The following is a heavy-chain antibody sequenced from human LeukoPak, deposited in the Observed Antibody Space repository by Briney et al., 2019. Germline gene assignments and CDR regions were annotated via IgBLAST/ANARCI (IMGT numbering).Heavy chain of an antibody. CDR3: ARYCSSTSCYQYFQH. J-gene: IGHJ1*01. CDR1: GYSISSGYY. Sequence: SETLSLTCAVSGYSISSGYYWGWIRQPPGKGLEWIGRIYHSGSTYYNPSLKSRVTISVDTSKNQFSLQLSSVTAADTAVYYCARYCSSTSCYQYFQHWGQGTLVTVSS. D-gene: IGHD2-2*01. CDR2: IYHSGST. V-gene: IGHV4-38-2*01.